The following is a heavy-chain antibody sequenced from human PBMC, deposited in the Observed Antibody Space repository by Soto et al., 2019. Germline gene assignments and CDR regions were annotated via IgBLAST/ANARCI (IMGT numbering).Heavy chain of an antibody. CDR3: ARGSGYCSGGSCYEGVFWFDP. V-gene: IGHV4-59*01. CDR2: IYYSGST. D-gene: IGHD2-15*01. J-gene: IGHJ5*02. CDR1: GGSISSYY. Sequence: LSLTCTVSGGSISSYYWSWIRQPPGKGLEWIGYIYYSGSTNYNPSLKSRVTISVDTSKNQFSLKLSSVTAADTAVYYCARGSGYCSGGSCYEGVFWFDPWGQGTLVTVSS.